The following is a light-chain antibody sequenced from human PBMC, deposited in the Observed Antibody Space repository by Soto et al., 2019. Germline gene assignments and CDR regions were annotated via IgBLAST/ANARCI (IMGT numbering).Light chain of an antibody. V-gene: IGKV3-15*01. CDR1: QSVSSR. J-gene: IGKJ5*01. CDR2: GAS. Sequence: EIVLTHSPGTLALSPWERAPLSFMASQSVSSRLAWYPQKPGQAPRLLIYGASTRATGVPARFSGSGSGTEFTLTISSLQSEDFEVYYCQQYNNWPITFGQGTRLENK. CDR3: QQYNNWPIT.